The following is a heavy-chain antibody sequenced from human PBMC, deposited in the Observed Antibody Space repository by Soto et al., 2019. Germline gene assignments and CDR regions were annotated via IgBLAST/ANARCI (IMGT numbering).Heavy chain of an antibody. CDR3: ARDHYYGSGSYYYYYYGMDV. D-gene: IGHD3-10*01. CDR2: INAGNGST. CDR1: GYTFTSYA. V-gene: IGHV1-3*01. Sequence: ASVKVSCKASGYTFTSYAMHWVRQAPRQRLEWMGWINAGNGSTKYSQKFQGRFTISRDNSKNTLYLQMNSLRAEDTAVYYCARDHYYGSGSYYYYYYGMDVWGQGTTVTVSS. J-gene: IGHJ6*02.